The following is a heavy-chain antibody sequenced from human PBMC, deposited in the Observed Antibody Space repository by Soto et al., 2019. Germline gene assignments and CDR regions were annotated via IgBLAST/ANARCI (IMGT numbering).Heavy chain of an antibody. Sequence: SETLSLTCTVSGGSVTSDEDYWTWIRQSPGKGLEWIGYISNSGSTGYNPSLKTRLSMSVDRSKNQFTLRLTSVTAADTAVYFCATESGSTYGYFDHWGQGTQVTVS. D-gene: IGHD5-18*01. CDR1: GGSVTSDEDY. CDR3: ATESGSTYGYFDH. V-gene: IGHV4-30-4*01. J-gene: IGHJ4*02. CDR2: ISNSGST.